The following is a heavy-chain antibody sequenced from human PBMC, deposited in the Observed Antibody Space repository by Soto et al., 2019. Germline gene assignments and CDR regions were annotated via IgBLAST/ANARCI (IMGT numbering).Heavy chain of an antibody. CDR2: IWYDGSNK. CDR1: GFTFSSYG. V-gene: IGHV3-33*01. D-gene: IGHD4-17*01. J-gene: IGHJ4*02. CDR3: ARERPTVTSYYFDY. Sequence: QVQLVESGGGVVQPGRSLRLSCAASGFTFSSYGMHWVRQAPGKGLEWVAVIWYDGSNKYYADSVKGRFTISRDNSKNTLYLQMNSLRAEDTAVYCCARERPTVTSYYFDYWGQGTLVTVSS.